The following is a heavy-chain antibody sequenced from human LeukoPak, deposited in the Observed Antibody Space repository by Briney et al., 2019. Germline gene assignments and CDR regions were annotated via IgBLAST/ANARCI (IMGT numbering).Heavy chain of an antibody. CDR1: GFTFNSYA. Sequence: PGGSLRLSCAASGFTFNSYAMSSVRQAPGKGLEWVSAISGSGGSTYYADSVQGRFTISRDNSKNTLYLQMNSLRAEDTAVYYCAKVSSYYYYYMDVWGKGTTVTVSS. J-gene: IGHJ6*03. V-gene: IGHV3-23*01. CDR3: AKVSSYYYYYMDV. CDR2: ISGSGGST. D-gene: IGHD6-6*01.